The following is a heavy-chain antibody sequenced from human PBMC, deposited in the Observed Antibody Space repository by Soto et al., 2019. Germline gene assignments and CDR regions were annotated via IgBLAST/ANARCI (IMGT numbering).Heavy chain of an antibody. D-gene: IGHD1-7*01. J-gene: IGHJ4*02. CDR2: ISTNSGNT. CDR3: ARTYNWNSEGFDH. Sequence: ASVKVSCKASGYPFGTYAITWVRQAPGQGLEWVGWISTNSGNTYYAQNFQGRVTLTTDTSTTTAYMEFRSLTSDDTAIYYCARTYNWNSEGFDHWGQGTLVTVSS. V-gene: IGHV1-18*04. CDR1: GYPFGTYA.